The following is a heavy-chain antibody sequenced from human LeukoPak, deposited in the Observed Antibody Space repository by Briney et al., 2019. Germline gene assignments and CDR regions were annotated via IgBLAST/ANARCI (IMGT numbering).Heavy chain of an antibody. CDR1: GFTFSRYA. J-gene: IGHJ4*02. D-gene: IGHD3-22*01. CDR3: AREDDSSGHYLDY. Sequence: PGGSLRLSCAASGFTFSRYAMHWVRQAPGKGLEWVAVISSDGSNKYYADSVKGRFSISRDNSRNTLYLQMNRLRPEDTAVYYCAREDDSSGHYLDYWGQGSLVTVSS. CDR2: ISSDGSNK. V-gene: IGHV3-30-3*01.